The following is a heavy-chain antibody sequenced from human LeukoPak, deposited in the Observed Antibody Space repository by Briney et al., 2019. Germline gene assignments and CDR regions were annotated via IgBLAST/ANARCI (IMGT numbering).Heavy chain of an antibody. CDR2: ISYDGSIE. V-gene: IGHV3-30-3*01. CDR1: GFIFSTFA. CDR3: ARMGYSSSLPDY. D-gene: IGHD6-6*01. Sequence: GTSLRLSCAASGFIFSTFAMYWVRQAPGKGLEWVAAISYDGSIEYYADSVKGRFTISRDNFKNTLFLQMNSLRVEDTAVYSCARMGYSSSLPDYWGQGTLVTVSS. J-gene: IGHJ4*02.